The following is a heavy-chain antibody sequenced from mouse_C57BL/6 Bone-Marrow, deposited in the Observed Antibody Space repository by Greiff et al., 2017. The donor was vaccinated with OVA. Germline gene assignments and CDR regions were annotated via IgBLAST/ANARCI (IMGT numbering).Heavy chain of an antibody. D-gene: IGHD2-4*01. CDR2: ISYDGSN. CDR1: GYSITSGNY. V-gene: IGHV3-6*01. J-gene: IGHJ3*01. CDR3: ARCLYDYVGFAY. Sequence: VQLKQSGPGLVKPSQSLSLTCSVTGYSITSGNYWNWLRQFPGNKLEWMGYISYDGSNNYNPSLKNRISISRDTCKNQYFLKLNSVTTEYTATYYCARCLYDYVGFAYWGQGTLVTVSA.